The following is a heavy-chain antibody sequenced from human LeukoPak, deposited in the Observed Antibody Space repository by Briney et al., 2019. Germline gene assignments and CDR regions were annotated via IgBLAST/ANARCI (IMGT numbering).Heavy chain of an antibody. J-gene: IGHJ5*02. D-gene: IGHD3-16*01. CDR1: GGTFSSYA. CDR2: IIPIFGTA. V-gene: IGHV1-69*05. CDR3: ASQGDDGNSHWFDP. Sequence: EASVKVSCKASGGTFSSYAISWVRQAPGQGLEWMGGIIPIFGTANYAQKFQGRVTITTDESTSTAYMELSSLRSEDTAVYYCASQGDDGNSHWFDPWGQGTLVTVYS.